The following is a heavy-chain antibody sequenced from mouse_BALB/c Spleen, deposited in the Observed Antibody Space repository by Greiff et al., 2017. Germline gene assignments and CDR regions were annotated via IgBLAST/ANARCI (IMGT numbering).Heavy chain of an antibody. V-gene: IGHV7-3*02. D-gene: IGHD2-10*02. CDR1: GFTFTDYY. CDR3: ARDRGYGNPFAY. Sequence: EVKLVESGGGLVQPGGSLRLSCATSGFTFTDYYMSWVRQPPGKALGWLGFIRNKANGYTTEYSASVKGRFTISRDNSQSILYLQMNTLRAEDSATYYCARDRGYGNPFAYWGQGTLVTVSA. J-gene: IGHJ3*01. CDR2: IRNKANGYTT.